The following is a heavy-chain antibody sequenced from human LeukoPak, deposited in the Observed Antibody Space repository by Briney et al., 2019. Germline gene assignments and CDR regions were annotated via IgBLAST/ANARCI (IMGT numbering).Heavy chain of an antibody. CDR1: GYSYPNYW. J-gene: IGHJ4*02. Sequence: GESLKISWQDSGYSYPNYWIGWVRQMPGKGLEWMGIIHSADSNTKYSPSFQGQVTTSADKSISTAYLQWSGLKASDTAMYYCAGARHGDYRWDYWGQGTLVTVSS. D-gene: IGHD4-17*01. CDR3: AGARHGDYRWDY. CDR2: IHSADSNT. V-gene: IGHV5-51*01.